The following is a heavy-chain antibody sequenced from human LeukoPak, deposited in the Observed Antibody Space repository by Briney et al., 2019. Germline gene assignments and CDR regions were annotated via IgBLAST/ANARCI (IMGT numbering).Heavy chain of an antibody. D-gene: IGHD3-16*01. CDR1: GGALRSYY. Sequence: SVTLSLTCTVSGGALRSYYWIWIRQPPGKGLEWIGYIYYRGSTNYNPSLKSRVTISVDTSKNQFSLKLSSVTAADTAVYYCARFRPPSFVGGVPGAFDIWGQGTMVTVSS. CDR2: IYYRGST. V-gene: IGHV4-59*01. CDR3: ARFRPPSFVGGVPGAFDI. J-gene: IGHJ3*02.